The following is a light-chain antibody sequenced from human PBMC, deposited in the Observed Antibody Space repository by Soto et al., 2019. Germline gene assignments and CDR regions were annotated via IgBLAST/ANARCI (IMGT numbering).Light chain of an antibody. CDR1: QSVSSN. V-gene: IGKV3-15*01. CDR3: QQYNNWHLA. Sequence: EIVMTQSPATLSVSPGERATLSCRASQSVSSNVAWYQQKPGQAPRRLIYGARSRATGIPVRLSGSGSGTEFTVNISTLQSEDFAVYDCQQYNNWHLACGQGTRLEI. J-gene: IGKJ5*01. CDR2: GAR.